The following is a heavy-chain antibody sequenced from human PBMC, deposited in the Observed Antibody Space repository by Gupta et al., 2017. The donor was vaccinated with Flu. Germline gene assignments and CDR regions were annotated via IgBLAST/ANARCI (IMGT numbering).Heavy chain of an antibody. V-gene: IGHV3-74*03. D-gene: IGHD4-17*01. J-gene: IGHJ4*02. CDR3: ATVTSGC. Sequence: EMQLVESGGVLVQPVGSLRLPCAASGFTFSSSYLQWVRQAPGKGLVWVSRINTDGSSTTYAESVKGRFTISRDNAKTTLYLQMNSLGDNDTAVYYCATVTSGCWGQGTLVTVSS. CDR2: INTDGSST. CDR1: GFTFSSSY.